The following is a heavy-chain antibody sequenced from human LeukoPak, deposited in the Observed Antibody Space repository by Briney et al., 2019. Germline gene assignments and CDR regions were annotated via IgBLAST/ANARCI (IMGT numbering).Heavy chain of an antibody. CDR1: GGSISGGGYS. Sequence: SETLSLTCAVSGGSISGGGYSWSWIRQPPGKGLEWIGYIYQSGSTYYNPSLKSRVTISVDRSKNQLSLQLSSVTAADTAVYYCARGGPDYYDSSGYHTYYFDYWGQGTLVTVSS. V-gene: IGHV4-30-2*01. CDR3: ARGGPDYYDSSGYHTYYFDY. D-gene: IGHD3-22*01. CDR2: IYQSGST. J-gene: IGHJ4*02.